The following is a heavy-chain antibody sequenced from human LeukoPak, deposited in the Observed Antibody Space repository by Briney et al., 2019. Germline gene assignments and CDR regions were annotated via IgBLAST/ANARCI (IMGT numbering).Heavy chain of an antibody. J-gene: IGHJ6*03. CDR2: INLNSGGT. CDR3: ARGRMVYAIGYYYMDV. Sequence: ASVKVSCKASGYTFTGYYMHWVRQAPGQGLEWMGWINLNSGGTNYAQKFQGRVTMTRDTSISTAYMELSRLRSDDTAVYYCARGRMVYAIGYYYMDVWGKGTTVTVSS. V-gene: IGHV1-2*02. D-gene: IGHD2-8*01. CDR1: GYTFTGYY.